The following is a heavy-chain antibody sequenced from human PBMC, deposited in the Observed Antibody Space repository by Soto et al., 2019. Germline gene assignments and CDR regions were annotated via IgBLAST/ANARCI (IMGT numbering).Heavy chain of an antibody. CDR3: ASLRGSSGYRHDALDI. CDR2: IYYSGST. J-gene: IGHJ3*02. D-gene: IGHD3-22*01. CDR1: GGSISSSSYY. Sequence: QLQLQESGPGLVKPSETLSLTCTVSGGSISSSSYYWVWIRQPPGKGLEWIGSIYYSGSTYYNPSLKSRVTISVDTSKNQLSLNLRSVTAANSAVYYYASLRGSSGYRHDALDIWGQGKMVTVSS. V-gene: IGHV4-39*01.